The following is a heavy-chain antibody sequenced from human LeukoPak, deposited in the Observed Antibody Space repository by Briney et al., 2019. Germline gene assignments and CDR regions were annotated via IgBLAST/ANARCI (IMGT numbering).Heavy chain of an antibody. CDR1: GYTFSCSG. J-gene: IGHJ4*02. V-gene: IGHV5-51*01. Sequence: GESLKISCKGSGYTFSCSGVGWVRQMPGKGREWMGIIYPGDSDTRYSPSFQGQVTISTDKSINTAYLQWSGRKATDTGMYFCARQYGRPYDYWGQGTLVTVSS. CDR2: IYPGDSDT. CDR3: ARQYGRPYDY. D-gene: IGHD4-17*01.